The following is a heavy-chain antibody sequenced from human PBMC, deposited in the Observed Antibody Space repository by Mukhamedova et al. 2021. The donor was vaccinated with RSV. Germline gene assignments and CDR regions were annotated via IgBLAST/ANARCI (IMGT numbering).Heavy chain of an antibody. CDR3: ASVLGYTSSY. J-gene: IGHJ4*02. D-gene: IGHD1-1*01. V-gene: IGHV3-53*01. Sequence: AESVQGRFTVSTDNSKNSVYLQMNSLRAEDTAVYYCASVLGYTSSYWGQGTQVTVSS.